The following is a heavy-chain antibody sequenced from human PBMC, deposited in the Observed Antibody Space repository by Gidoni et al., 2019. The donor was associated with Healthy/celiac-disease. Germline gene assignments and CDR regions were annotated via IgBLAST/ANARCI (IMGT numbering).Heavy chain of an antibody. CDR1: GFTFSSYC. D-gene: IGHD3-9*01. V-gene: IGHV3-30*18. CDR2: ISYDGSNK. J-gene: IGHJ4*02. CDR3: AKDLPAWSRYFDWVFDY. Sequence: QVQLVESGGGVVQPVRSLRLSCAASGFTFSSYCMHWVRQAPGKGLEWVAVISYDGSNKYYADSVKGRFTISRDNSKNTLYLQMNSLRAEDTAVYYCAKDLPAWSRYFDWVFDYWGQGTLVTVSS.